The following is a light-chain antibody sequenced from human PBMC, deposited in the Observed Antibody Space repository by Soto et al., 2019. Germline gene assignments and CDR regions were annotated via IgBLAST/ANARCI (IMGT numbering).Light chain of an antibody. CDR2: AVS. J-gene: IGKJ1*01. Sequence: DIVLTQSPGTLSLSPGQRATLSCRASQSVSSSSVAWYRQRPGQAPRLLIYAVSSRAIDTPDRFSGGGSGTDFTLTISRLEPEDFAVYYCQHFGDSVWTFGQGTKVDIK. CDR3: QHFGDSVWT. CDR1: QSVSSSS. V-gene: IGKV3-20*01.